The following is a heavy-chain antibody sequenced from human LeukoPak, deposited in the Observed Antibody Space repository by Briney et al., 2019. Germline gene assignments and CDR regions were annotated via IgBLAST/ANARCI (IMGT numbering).Heavy chain of an antibody. V-gene: IGHV2-5*02. CDR1: GFSLSTSGVG. Sequence: SGPTLMKPTQTLTLTCTFSGFSLSTSGVGVGWIRQPPGKALEWLPLIYWDDDKRYNPSLKSRLTIIRDTSKNQVVLTVTNMDPMDTATYYCAHSPIGMGATMGFDYWGQGTLVTVSS. J-gene: IGHJ4*02. CDR3: AHSPIGMGATMGFDY. D-gene: IGHD1-26*01. CDR2: IYWDDDK.